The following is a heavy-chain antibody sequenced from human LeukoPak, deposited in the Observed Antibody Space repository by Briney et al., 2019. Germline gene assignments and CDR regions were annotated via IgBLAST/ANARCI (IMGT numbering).Heavy chain of an antibody. V-gene: IGHV1-3*04. CDR2: INTGNGDT. D-gene: IGHD6-13*01. J-gene: IGHJ4*02. CDR3: ARGVKGQQLGY. Sequence: ASVKVSCKASGYTFTSYAMHWVRQAPGQRLEWMGWINTGNGDTKYSQNFQGRVTMTRNTSISTAYMDLSSLRSEDTAVYYCARGVKGQQLGYWGQGTLVTVSS. CDR1: GYTFTSYA.